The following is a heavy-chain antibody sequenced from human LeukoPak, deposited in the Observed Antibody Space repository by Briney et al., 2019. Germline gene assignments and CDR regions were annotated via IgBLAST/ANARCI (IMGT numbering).Heavy chain of an antibody. V-gene: IGHV1-69*05. CDR1: GGTFSSYA. CDR3: ADSSSPTYYFDY. CDR2: IIPIFGTA. D-gene: IGHD6-6*01. Sequence: GSSVKVSCKASGGTFSSYAISWVRQAPGQGLEWMGGIIPIFGTANYAQKFQGRVTITTDESTSTAYMELSSLRSEDTAVYYCADSSSPTYYFDYWGQGTLVTVSS. J-gene: IGHJ4*02.